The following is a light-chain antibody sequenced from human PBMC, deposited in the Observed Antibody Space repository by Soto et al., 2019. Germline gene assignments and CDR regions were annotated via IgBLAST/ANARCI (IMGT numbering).Light chain of an antibody. J-gene: IGKJ4*02. CDR3: QQSNSFHLT. CDR2: AAS. CDR1: QGISSR. Sequence: DIQMTQSPSSVSASVGDRVTITFRASQGISSRLAWYQQRPGKAPNLLIYAASRWQRGVPSRFSGSESESQFPLTIGSLQPEEYESSYCQQSNSFHLTFEGGTEVEIK. V-gene: IGKV1-12*01.